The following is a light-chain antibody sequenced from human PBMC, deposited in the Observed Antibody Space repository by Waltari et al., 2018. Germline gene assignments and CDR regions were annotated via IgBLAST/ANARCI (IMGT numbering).Light chain of an antibody. V-gene: IGKV3-20*01. CDR2: DAS. CDR3: QHYVRLPVT. CDR1: QSVGRS. J-gene: IGKJ1*01. Sequence: EIVLTQSPGTLSLSPGERATLSCGASQSVGRSSAWYTQKPGRAPRLLLYDASSRATGIPSRFSGSGFGTEFSLTISRLGPEDFAVYYCQHYVRLPVTFGQGTKVEIK.